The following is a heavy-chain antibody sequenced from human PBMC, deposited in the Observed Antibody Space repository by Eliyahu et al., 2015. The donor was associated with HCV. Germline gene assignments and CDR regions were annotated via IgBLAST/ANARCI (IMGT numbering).Heavy chain of an antibody. CDR2: IWYDGSNK. Sequence: QVQLVESGGGVVQPGRSLXLSCAASGFTFSSYGMHWVRQAPGKGLEWVAVIWYDGSNKYYADSVKGRFTISRDNSKNTLYLQMNSLRAEDTAVYYCARGAAGAFGAFDIWGQGTMVTVSS. D-gene: IGHD3-10*01. V-gene: IGHV3-33*01. CDR1: GFTFSSYG. J-gene: IGHJ3*02. CDR3: ARGAAGAFGAFDI.